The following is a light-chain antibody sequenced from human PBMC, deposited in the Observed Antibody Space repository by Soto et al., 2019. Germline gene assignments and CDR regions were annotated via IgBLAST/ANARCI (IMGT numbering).Light chain of an antibody. J-gene: IGKJ1*01. CDR1: QSVSSN. CDR2: GAS. V-gene: IGKV3-15*01. CDR3: QQYNNWPAG. Sequence: EIVMTQSPATLSVSPGERATLSCRASQSVSSNLAWYQQKPGQAPRLLIYGASTRATGIPARFSGSGSGTEVTLTISSLQSEDFALYYCQQYNNWPAGFGQGTKVETK.